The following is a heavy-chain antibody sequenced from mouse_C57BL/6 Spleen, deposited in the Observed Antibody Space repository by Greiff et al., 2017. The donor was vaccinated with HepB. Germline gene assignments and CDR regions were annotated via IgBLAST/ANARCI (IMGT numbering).Heavy chain of an antibody. V-gene: IGHV5-9*01. D-gene: IGHD2-4*01. J-gene: IGHJ2*01. CDR2: ISGGGGNT. CDR3: ARQYDYEDYFDY. Sequence: EVHLVESGGGLVKPGGSLKLSCAASGFTFSSYTMSWVRQTPEKRLEWVATISGGGGNTYYPDSVKGRFTISRDNAKNTLYLQMSSLRSEDTALYYCARQYDYEDYFDYWGQGTTLTVSS. CDR1: GFTFSSYT.